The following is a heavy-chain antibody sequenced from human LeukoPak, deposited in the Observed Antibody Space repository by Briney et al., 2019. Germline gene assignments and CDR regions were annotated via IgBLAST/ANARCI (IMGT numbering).Heavy chain of an antibody. D-gene: IGHD1-26*01. J-gene: IGHJ4*02. CDR3: ARDREVLPEGGIDH. V-gene: IGHV3-9*01. CDR2: ISWNNGSI. CDR1: GFNFDDYA. Sequence: GGSLRLSCVGSGFNFDDYAMYWVRQRPGKGLEWVSGISWNNGSIGYADSVKGRFTISRDSGTKPLYLQMNSLRPEDTALYYCARDREVLPEGGIDHWGQGTLVTVSS.